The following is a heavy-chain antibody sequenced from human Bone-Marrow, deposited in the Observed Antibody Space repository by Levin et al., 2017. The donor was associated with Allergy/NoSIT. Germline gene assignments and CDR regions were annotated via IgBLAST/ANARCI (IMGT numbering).Heavy chain of an antibody. J-gene: IGHJ4*02. D-gene: IGHD3-9*01. CDR3: ARDSSGSYDILDY. CDR2: IYSGGTT. CDR1: GFTVSSNY. V-gene: IGHV3-66*01. Sequence: PGGSLRLSCAASGFTVSSNYMSWVRQAPGKGLEWVSVIYSGGTTYYADSVKGRFTISRDNSKNTVYLQMNSLRAEDAAVYYCARDSSGSYDILDYWGQGTLVTVSS.